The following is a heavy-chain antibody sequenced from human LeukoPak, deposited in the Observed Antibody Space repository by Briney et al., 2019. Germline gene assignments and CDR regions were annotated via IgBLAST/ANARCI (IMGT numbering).Heavy chain of an antibody. Sequence: GGSLRLSRGASVHTLRRYVLQWVPEAPGKGLEWVAFIQYDGSNKYYADSVKGRFTISRDNSKNTLYLQMNSLRAEHTAVYYCAKDQKVRGALDYWGQGTLVTVSS. J-gene: IGHJ4*02. CDR1: VHTLRRYV. V-gene: IGHV3-30*02. CDR3: AKDQKVRGALDY. CDR2: IQYDGSNK. D-gene: IGHD3-10*01.